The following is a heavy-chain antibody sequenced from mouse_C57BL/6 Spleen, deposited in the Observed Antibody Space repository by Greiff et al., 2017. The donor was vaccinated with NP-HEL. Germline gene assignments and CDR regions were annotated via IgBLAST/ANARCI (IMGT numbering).Heavy chain of an antibody. CDR2: IDPSDSET. Sequence: QVQLKQPGAELVRPGSSVKLSCKASGYTFTSYWMHWVKQRPIQGLEWIGNIDPSDSETHYNQKFKDKATLTVDKSSSTAYMQLSSLTSEDSAVYYCARRVYGSSFDFDYWGQGTTLTVSS. CDR3: ARRVYGSSFDFDY. J-gene: IGHJ2*01. V-gene: IGHV1-52*01. CDR1: GYTFTSYW. D-gene: IGHD1-1*01.